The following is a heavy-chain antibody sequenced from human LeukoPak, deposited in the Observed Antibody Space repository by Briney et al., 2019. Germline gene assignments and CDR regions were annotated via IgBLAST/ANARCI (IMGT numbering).Heavy chain of an antibody. CDR2: IYYSGST. J-gene: IGHJ4*02. Sequence: PSEALSLTCTVSGGSISSSSYYWGWIRQPPGKGLEWIGSIYYSGSTYYNPSLKSRVTISVDMSKNQFSLKRSSVTAADTAVYYCASQSWSWHHFDYWGQGTLVTVSS. CDR1: GGSISSSSYY. D-gene: IGHD1-26*01. V-gene: IGHV4-39*01. CDR3: ASQSWSWHHFDY.